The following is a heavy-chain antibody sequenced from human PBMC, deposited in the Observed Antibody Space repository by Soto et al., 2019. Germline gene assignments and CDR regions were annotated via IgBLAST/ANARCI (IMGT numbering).Heavy chain of an antibody. Sequence: QVQLVESGGGVVQPGRSLRLSCAASGFTFSSYGMHWVRQAPGKGLEWVAVMWYDGSNKYYADSVKGRFTISRDNSKNTMYLQMNSLRAEDTAVYYCARRVRGGTNYGMDVWGQGTTVTVSS. CDR3: ARRVRGGTNYGMDV. V-gene: IGHV3-33*01. D-gene: IGHD3-10*01. J-gene: IGHJ6*02. CDR1: GFTFSSYG. CDR2: MWYDGSNK.